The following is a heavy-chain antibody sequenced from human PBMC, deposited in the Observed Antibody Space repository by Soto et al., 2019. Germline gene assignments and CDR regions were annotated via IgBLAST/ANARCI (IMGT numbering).Heavy chain of an antibody. CDR3: TRQGPYSRGPQPAC. V-gene: IGHV5-51*01. CDR1: GYSFTSYW. D-gene: IGHD6-19*01. Sequence: GQSVKISCKGCGYSFTSYWFGWVRQKPGKGLEWMGIIYPGDSDTRYSPSFQGQVTISADKSISTAYLQWNSLKASDTAMYYRTRQGPYSRGPQPACRGQGTLVTGSS. J-gene: IGHJ4*02. CDR2: IYPGDSDT.